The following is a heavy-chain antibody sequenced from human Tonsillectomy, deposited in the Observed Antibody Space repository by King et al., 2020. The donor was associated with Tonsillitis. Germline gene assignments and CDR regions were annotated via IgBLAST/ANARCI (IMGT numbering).Heavy chain of an antibody. J-gene: IGHJ6*02. V-gene: IGHV3-53*04. CDR3: ARGLRVRGVYYGMDV. CDR1: GFTVSSNY. Sequence: VQLVESGGGLVQPGGSLRLSCVVSGFTVSSNYMSWVRQAPGKGLEWVSVIYSGGSTYYADSVKGRFTISRHNSKNTLYLQMNSLRAEDTAVYYCARGLRVRGVYYGMDVWGQGTTVTVSS. CDR2: IYSGGST. D-gene: IGHD3-10*01.